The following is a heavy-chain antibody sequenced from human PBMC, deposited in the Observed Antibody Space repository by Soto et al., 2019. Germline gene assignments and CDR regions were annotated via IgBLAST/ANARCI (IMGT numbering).Heavy chain of an antibody. CDR2: IHYSGST. V-gene: IGHV4-39*01. Sequence: SETLSLTCTVSGGSISSSNYYWGWVRQPPGKGLEYIGSIHYSGSTYYNPSLKSRVIMSVDTSKNQFSLKLSSVTAADTAVYYCARNRSEQLFSYYYDSSGYSGMAFDIWGQGTMVTVSS. CDR3: ARNRSEQLFSYYYDSSGYSGMAFDI. D-gene: IGHD3-22*01. J-gene: IGHJ3*02. CDR1: GGSISSSNYY.